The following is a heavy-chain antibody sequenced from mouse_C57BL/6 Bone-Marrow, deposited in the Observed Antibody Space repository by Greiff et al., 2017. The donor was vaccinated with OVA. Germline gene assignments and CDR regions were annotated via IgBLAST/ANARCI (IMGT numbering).Heavy chain of an antibody. V-gene: IGHV5-2*01. CDR3: ARYGSSPYYYAMDY. J-gene: IGHJ4*01. CDR2: INSDGGST. Sequence: EVKLVESGGGLVQPGESLKLSCESNEYEFPSHDMSWVRKTPEKRLELVAAINSDGGSTYYPDTMERRFIISSDNTKKTLYLQMSSLRSDDTALYYCARYGSSPYYYAMDYWGQGTSVTVSS. CDR1: EYEFPSHD. D-gene: IGHD1-1*01.